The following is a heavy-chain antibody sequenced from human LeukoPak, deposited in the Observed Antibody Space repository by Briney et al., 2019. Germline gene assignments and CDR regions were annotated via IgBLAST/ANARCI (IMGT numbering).Heavy chain of an antibody. D-gene: IGHD6-13*01. Sequence: SETLSLTCTVTGGSISTYYWTWIRKPPGKGLDWIGYIYYSGSTNYNPSLKSRVTTSVDTSKNQFSLKLTSVTAADTAVYYCARGAVAGYLNAPLDYWGQGTLVTVSS. CDR3: ARGAVAGYLNAPLDY. V-gene: IGHV4-59*01. CDR2: IYYSGST. J-gene: IGHJ4*02. CDR1: GGSISTYY.